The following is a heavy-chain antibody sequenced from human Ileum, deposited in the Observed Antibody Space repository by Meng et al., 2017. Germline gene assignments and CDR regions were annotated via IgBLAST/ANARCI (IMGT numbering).Heavy chain of an antibody. CDR3: AKSVNFDAGGYYP. J-gene: IGHJ5*02. Sequence: VQLVESGGGLVQPGGSLRLSCAASGFTVSVNYMSWVRQAPGKGLEWVSCIYVDGRTYYTDSVKGRFTIFRDSSKNTLYLQMNSLRAEDTAVYYCAKSVNFDAGGYYPWGQETLVTVSS. CDR2: IYVDGRT. CDR1: GFTVSVNY. V-gene: IGHV3-66*01. D-gene: IGHD3-22*01.